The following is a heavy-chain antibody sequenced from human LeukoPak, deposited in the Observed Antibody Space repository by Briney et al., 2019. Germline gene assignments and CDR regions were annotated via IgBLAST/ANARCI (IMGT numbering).Heavy chain of an antibody. J-gene: IGHJ4*02. D-gene: IGHD3-10*01. CDR1: GFTFGTYS. CDR3: ARDQPYYSDSGSFVPFHY. CDR2: ISSSSYS. V-gene: IGHV3-21*01. Sequence: GGSLRLSCAASGFTFGTYSMNWVRQAPGKGLEWVSSISSSSYSYYADSVRGRFTISRDNAKNSLYLQMNTLRAEDTAVYYCARDQPYYSDSGSFVPFHYWGQGTLVTVSS.